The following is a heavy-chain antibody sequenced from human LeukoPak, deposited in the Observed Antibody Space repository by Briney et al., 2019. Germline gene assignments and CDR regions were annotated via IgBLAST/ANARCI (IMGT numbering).Heavy chain of an antibody. CDR1: GYTFTSYG. J-gene: IGHJ4*02. D-gene: IGHD6-6*01. V-gene: IGHV1-18*01. CDR2: ISAYNGNT. Sequence: EASVKVSCKASGYTFTSYGISWVRQAPGQGLEWMGWISAYNGNTNYAQKLQGRVTMTADTSTSTAYMELRSLRSDDTAVYYCARHRDLEYSSSAPSFDYWGQGTLVTVSS. CDR3: ARHRDLEYSSSAPSFDY.